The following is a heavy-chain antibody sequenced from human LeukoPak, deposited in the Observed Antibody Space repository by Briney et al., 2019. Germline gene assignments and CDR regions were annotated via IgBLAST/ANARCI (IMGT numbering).Heavy chain of an antibody. V-gene: IGHV4-31*03. Sequence: SETLSLTCTVSGVTFSSGGNHWSWIRQHPGQRLEGIRYIYYSGSTNYNPSLKSRLIISVDTSKNQFSLKLSSVTAADTAVYYCARSKFPLIFQNNCIDPWGQGTLVTVSS. CDR2: IYYSGST. CDR1: GVTFSSGGNH. D-gene: IGHD3-9*01. CDR3: ARSKFPLIFQNNCIDP. J-gene: IGHJ5*02.